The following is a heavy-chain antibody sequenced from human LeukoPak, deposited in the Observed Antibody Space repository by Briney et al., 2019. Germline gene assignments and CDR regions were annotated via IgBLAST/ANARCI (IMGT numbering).Heavy chain of an antibody. D-gene: IGHD3-9*01. CDR3: ARVLTGYSYYYYYYMDV. Sequence: PGGSLRLSCVASGFTFSGYSMNWVRQAPGKGLEWVSLITTTSSYIYYADSVKGRFTISRDNAKNSLYLQMNSLRDEDTAVYYCARVLTGYSYYYYYYMDVWGKGTTVTVSS. J-gene: IGHJ6*03. V-gene: IGHV3-21*01. CDR1: GFTFSGYS. CDR2: ITTTSSYI.